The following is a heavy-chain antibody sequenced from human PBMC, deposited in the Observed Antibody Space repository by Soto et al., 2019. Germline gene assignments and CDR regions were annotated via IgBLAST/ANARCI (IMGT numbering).Heavy chain of an antibody. J-gene: IGHJ4*02. D-gene: IGHD1-7*01. Sequence: SETLSLTCTVSVGSISSYYWSWIRQPRVKGLEWIGYIYYSGSTNYNPSLKSRVTISVDTSKNQFSLKLSSVTAADTAVYYCASGKERNYDPCYFDYWGQGTLVTVSS. CDR1: VGSISSYY. CDR3: ASGKERNYDPCYFDY. V-gene: IGHV4-59*01. CDR2: IYYSGST.